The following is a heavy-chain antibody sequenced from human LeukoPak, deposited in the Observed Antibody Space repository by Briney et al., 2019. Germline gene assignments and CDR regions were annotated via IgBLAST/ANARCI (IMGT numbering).Heavy chain of an antibody. J-gene: IGHJ3*02. CDR3: ATGDLRWYAFDI. CDR1: GYTLTELS. CDR2: FDPEDGET. D-gene: IGHD4-23*01. Sequence: ASVKVSCKVSGYTLTELSMHWVRQAPGKGLEWMGGFDPEDGETIYAQKFQGRVAMTVDTSTDTAYMELSSLRSEDTAVYYCATGDLRWYAFDIWGQGTMVTVSS. V-gene: IGHV1-24*01.